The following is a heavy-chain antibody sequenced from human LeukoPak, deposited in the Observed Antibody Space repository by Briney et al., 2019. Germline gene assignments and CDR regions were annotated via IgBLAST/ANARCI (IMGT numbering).Heavy chain of an antibody. CDR3: ARMVGATNDAFDI. CDR1: GYSFTSYW. J-gene: IGHJ3*02. D-gene: IGHD1-26*01. V-gene: IGHV5-51*01. CDR2: IYPGDSET. Sequence: GESLKISCKGSGYSFTSYWIGWVRQTPGKGLEWMGIIYPGDSETKYSPSFQGQATISADKSISTAYLQWSSLKASDTATYYCARMVGATNDAFDIWGQGTMVTVSS.